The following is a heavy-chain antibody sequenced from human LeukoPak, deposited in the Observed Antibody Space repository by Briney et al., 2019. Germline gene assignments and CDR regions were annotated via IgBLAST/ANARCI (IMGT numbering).Heavy chain of an antibody. CDR3: ARGSRSAYDYVWGSYLYDY. Sequence: GASVKVSCKASGYTFTSYGISWVRQAPGQGLEWMGWISAYNGNTNYAQKLQGRVTMTTDTSTSTAYMELRSLRSDDTAAYYCARGSRSAYDYVWGSYLYDYWGQGTLVTVSS. CDR2: ISAYNGNT. J-gene: IGHJ4*02. CDR1: GYTFTSYG. V-gene: IGHV1-18*01. D-gene: IGHD3-16*02.